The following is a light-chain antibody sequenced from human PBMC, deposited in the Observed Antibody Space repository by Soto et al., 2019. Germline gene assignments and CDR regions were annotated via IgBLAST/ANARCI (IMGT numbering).Light chain of an antibody. V-gene: IGKV3-20*01. CDR2: GAS. CDR3: QQYGSSSIT. Sequence: EFVLTQSPGPLSLSPGERTPLPSWAIHGVSGNYLAWYQHKPGQAPRLLVYGASTRATGIPDRFSGGGSGTDFTLTISRLEPEDFAVYYCQQYGSSSITFGQGTRLEIK. CDR1: HGVSGNY. J-gene: IGKJ5*01.